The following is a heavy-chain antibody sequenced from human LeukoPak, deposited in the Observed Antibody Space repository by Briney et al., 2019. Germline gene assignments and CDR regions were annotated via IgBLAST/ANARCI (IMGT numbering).Heavy chain of an antibody. CDR3: ARHEGGYNHLDS. CDR1: GGSISSYY. D-gene: IGHD5-24*01. CDR2: VYYSGST. J-gene: IGHJ4*02. Sequence: SETLSLTCTVSGGSISSYYWSWIRQPPGKGLEWIGYVYYSGSTNYNPSLKSRVTISVDTSKNQFSLKLSSVTAADTAVYYCARHEGGYNHLDSWGQGTLVTVSS. V-gene: IGHV4-59*08.